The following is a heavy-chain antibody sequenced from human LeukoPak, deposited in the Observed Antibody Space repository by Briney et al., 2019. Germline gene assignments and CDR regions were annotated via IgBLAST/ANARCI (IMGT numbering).Heavy chain of an antibody. J-gene: IGHJ4*02. D-gene: IGHD3-3*01. CDR3: ARDADFWSGYYNY. V-gene: IGHV3-7*01. CDR2: IKQDGSEK. Sequence: GGSLRLSCAVSGFTFSNYWMNWVRQAPGKGLEWVANIKQDGSEKYYVDSVKGRFTISRDNAKNSLYLQMNSLRAEDTAVYYCARDADFWSGYYNYWGQGTLVTVSS. CDR1: GFTFSNYW.